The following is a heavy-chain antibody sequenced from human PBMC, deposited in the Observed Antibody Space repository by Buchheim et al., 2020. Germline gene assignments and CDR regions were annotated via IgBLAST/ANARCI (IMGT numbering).Heavy chain of an antibody. J-gene: IGHJ4*02. CDR3: AKESPYGSSTSCRLYYFDY. Sequence: EVHLLESGGGLVQPGGSLRLSCAASGFTFSSYAMSWVRQAPGKGLEWVSATSNSGRTYYADSVKGRFTISRDNTMNTLYLQMNSLRAEDTAVYYCAKESPYGSSTSCRLYYFDYWGQGTL. CDR1: GFTFSSYA. V-gene: IGHV3-23*01. D-gene: IGHD2-2*01. CDR2: TSNSGRT.